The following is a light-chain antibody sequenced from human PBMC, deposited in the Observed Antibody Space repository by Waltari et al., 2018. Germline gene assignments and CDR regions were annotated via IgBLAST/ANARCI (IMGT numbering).Light chain of an antibody. V-gene: IGLV4-69*01. Sequence: QLVLTQSPSASASLGASVRLTCTLSNDHSTYAIAWHQQKPGKGPRYLMKIDSNDGHLKGDGVRVCFSGSSSGTERYLTISSLQSDDEADYYCQTWVSGIRVIFGGGTKLTVL. J-gene: IGLJ2*01. CDR1: NDHSTYA. CDR2: IDSNDGH. CDR3: QTWVSGIRVI.